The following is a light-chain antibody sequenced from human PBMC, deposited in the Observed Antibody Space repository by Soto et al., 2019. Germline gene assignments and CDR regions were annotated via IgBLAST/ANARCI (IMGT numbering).Light chain of an antibody. CDR3: QVWDRSSDQVV. J-gene: IGLJ2*01. CDR2: DDR. CDR1: DNGSKS. Sequence: SYELTQPPSVSVAPGQTATVTCGGNDNGSKSVHWYQQKPGRAPLLGVYDDRDRPSGIPERFSGSNSGNTATLTLSSVEAGDEADYYCQVWDRSSDQVVFGGGTKLTVL. V-gene: IGLV3-21*02.